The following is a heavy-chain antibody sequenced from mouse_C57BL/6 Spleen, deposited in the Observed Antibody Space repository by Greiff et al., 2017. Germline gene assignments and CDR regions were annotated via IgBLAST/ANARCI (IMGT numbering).Heavy chain of an antibody. CDR1: GFTFSSYG. Sequence: EVKLMESGGDLVKPGGSLKLSCAASGFTFSSYGMSWVRQTPDKRLEWVATISSGGSYTYYPDSVKGRFTISRDNAKNTLYLQMSSLKSEDTVMYYCARRGYDSYWYFDVWGTGTTVTVSS. J-gene: IGHJ1*03. V-gene: IGHV5-6*02. CDR2: ISSGGSYT. CDR3: ARRGYDSYWYFDV. D-gene: IGHD2-4*01.